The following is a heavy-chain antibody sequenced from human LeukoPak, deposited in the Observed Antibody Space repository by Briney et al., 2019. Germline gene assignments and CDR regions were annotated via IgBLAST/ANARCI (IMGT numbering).Heavy chain of an antibody. Sequence: SETLSLTRTVSGGSISSSSYYWGWIRQPPGKGLEWIGSIYYSGSTYYNPSLKSRVTISVDTSKNQFSLKLSSVTAADTAVYYCARGLITMIVPDAFDIWGQGTMVTVSS. D-gene: IGHD3-22*01. CDR1: GGSISSSSYY. V-gene: IGHV4-39*01. CDR2: IYYSGST. CDR3: ARGLITMIVPDAFDI. J-gene: IGHJ3*02.